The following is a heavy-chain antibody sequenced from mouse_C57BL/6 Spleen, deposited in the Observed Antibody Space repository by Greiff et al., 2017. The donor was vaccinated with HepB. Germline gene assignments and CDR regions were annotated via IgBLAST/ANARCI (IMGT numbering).Heavy chain of an antibody. CDR2: IDPENGDT. V-gene: IGHV14-4*01. CDR1: GFNIKDDY. Sequence: VQLQQSGAELVRPGASVKLSCTASGFNIKDDYMHWVKQRPEQGLEWIGWIDPENGDTEYASKFQGKATITADTSSNTAYLQLSSLTSEDTAVYYCTKRRSFDYWGQGTTLTVSS. J-gene: IGHJ2*01. D-gene: IGHD2-12*01. CDR3: TKRRSFDY.